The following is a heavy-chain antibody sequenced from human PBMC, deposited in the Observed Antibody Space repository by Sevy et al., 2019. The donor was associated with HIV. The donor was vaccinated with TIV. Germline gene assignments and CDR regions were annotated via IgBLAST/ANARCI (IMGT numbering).Heavy chain of an antibody. CDR1: GYTLTELS. D-gene: IGHD2-2*01. V-gene: IGHV1-24*01. CDR2: FDPEDGEK. Sequence: ASVKVSCKVSGYTLTELSMHWVRQAPGKGLEWMGGFDPEDGEKIYAQKFQGRVTMNEDTSTDTAYMELSSLRSEDTAVYYCATGDPSQVVPAAMVNWGQGTMVTVSS. CDR3: ATGDPSQVVPAAMVN. J-gene: IGHJ3*01.